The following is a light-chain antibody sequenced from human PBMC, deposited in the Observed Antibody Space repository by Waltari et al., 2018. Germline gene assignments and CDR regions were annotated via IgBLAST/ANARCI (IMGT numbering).Light chain of an antibody. J-gene: IGKJ1*01. Sequence: SCRASQSVSRALACYQQKPGQPPRLLIFGASNRATGIPDRFSGSGSGTDFSLTISRLEPEDFAVYYCQHYVRLPATFGQGTKVEIK. CDR1: QSVSRA. CDR2: GAS. V-gene: IGKV3-20*01. CDR3: QHYVRLPAT.